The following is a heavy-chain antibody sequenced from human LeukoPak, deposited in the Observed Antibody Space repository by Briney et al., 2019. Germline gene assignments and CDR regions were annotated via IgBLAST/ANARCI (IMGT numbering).Heavy chain of an antibody. CDR3: ARARDIVVVVAARPPNWFDP. V-gene: IGHV3-33*01. CDR1: GFTFSSYG. Sequence: GGSLRLSCAASGFTFSSYGMHWVRQAPGKGLEWVAVIWYDGSIKYYADSVKGRFTISRDNAKNSLYLQMNSLRAEDTAVYYCARARDIVVVVAARPPNWFDPWGQGTLVTVSS. CDR2: IWYDGSIK. J-gene: IGHJ5*02. D-gene: IGHD2-15*01.